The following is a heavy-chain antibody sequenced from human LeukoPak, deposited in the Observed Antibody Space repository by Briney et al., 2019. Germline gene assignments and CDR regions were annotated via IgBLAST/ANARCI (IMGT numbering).Heavy chain of an antibody. CDR2: LSGDRSHI. Sequence: GGSLRLSCLASGFTFNTYAMTWVRQAPGGGPEWVAALSGDRSHIYHADSVMGRFTISRDNVKNSLYLQMNSLRADDTAVYYCTRDLYSMYAKWGQGTLVTVSS. CDR1: GFTFNTYA. J-gene: IGHJ4*02. V-gene: IGHV3-21*04. D-gene: IGHD2-8*01. CDR3: TRDLYSMYAK.